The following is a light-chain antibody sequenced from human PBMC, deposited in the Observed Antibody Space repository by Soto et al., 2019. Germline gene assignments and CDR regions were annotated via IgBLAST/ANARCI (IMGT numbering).Light chain of an antibody. CDR1: QTIRSD. CDR3: QQSYSTPLA. J-gene: IGKJ1*01. CDR2: AAS. Sequence: DIQMTQSPSSLSASVGDRVTITCRASQTIRSDLNWYQQKPGKAPNLLIYAASSLQSGVPPRFSGSGSGTDFTLIITSLQPEDSATYYCQQSYSTPLAFGHGTKVEIK. V-gene: IGKV1-39*01.